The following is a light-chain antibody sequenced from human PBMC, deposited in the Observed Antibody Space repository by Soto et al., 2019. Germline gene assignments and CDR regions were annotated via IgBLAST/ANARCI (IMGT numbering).Light chain of an antibody. CDR3: HQHNDWPPCT. Sequence: EIGVTQAPATLALSPGETATVSCRASQSVSSNLSWYQHKPGHAPRLLIYGASTRANGIPGRFSGSGSGTEFTLTISILHSEDFAVYYCHQHNDWPPCTFGQANKVAIK. CDR2: GAS. J-gene: IGKJ1*01. V-gene: IGKV3-15*01. CDR1: QSVSSN.